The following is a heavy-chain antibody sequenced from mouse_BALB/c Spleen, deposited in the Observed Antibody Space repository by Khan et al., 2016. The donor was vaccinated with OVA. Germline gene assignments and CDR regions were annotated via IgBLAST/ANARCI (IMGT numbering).Heavy chain of an antibody. Sequence: EVQLQESGTGLVKPSQSLSLTCTVTGYSITTDYAWNWIRQFPGSKLEWMGHISYSGNTKYNPSLKSRISITRDTSKNQFFLQLKSVTTEDTARYYCARIYGGDFDYWGQGTTLTVSS. D-gene: IGHD1-1*01. J-gene: IGHJ2*01. V-gene: IGHV3-2*02. CDR3: ARIYGGDFDY. CDR2: ISYSGNT. CDR1: GYSITTDYA.